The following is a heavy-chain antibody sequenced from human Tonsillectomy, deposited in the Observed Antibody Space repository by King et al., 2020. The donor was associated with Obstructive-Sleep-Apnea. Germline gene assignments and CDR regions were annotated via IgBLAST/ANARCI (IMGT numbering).Heavy chain of an antibody. V-gene: IGHV3-13*05. CDR1: GFTFSSYD. J-gene: IGHJ6*02. CDR2: IGTSGDP. Sequence: VQLVESGGGLVQPGGSLRLSCAASGFTFSSYDMHWVRQATGKGLEWVSGIGTSGDPNYPDSVKGRFTISRENAKNSLYLQMNSLRAGDTAVYYCARGSPNYYGMDVWGQGTTVTVSS. CDR3: ARGSPNYYGMDV.